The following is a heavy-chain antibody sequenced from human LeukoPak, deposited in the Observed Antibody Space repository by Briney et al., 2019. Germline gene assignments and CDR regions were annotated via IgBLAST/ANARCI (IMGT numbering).Heavy chain of an antibody. CDR3: ARPRSKEWLSDAFDI. D-gene: IGHD3-3*01. V-gene: IGHV1-2*02. Sequence: ASVKVSCKASGYTFTGYYMHWVRQAPGQGLEWMGWINPNSGGTNYAQKFQGRVTMTRDTSISTAYMELSRLRSDDTAVYYCARPRSKEWLSDAFDIWGQGTMVTVSS. J-gene: IGHJ3*02. CDR1: GYTFTGYY. CDR2: INPNSGGT.